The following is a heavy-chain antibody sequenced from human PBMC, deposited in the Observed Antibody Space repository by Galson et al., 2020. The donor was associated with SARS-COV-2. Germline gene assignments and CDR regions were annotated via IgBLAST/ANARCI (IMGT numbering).Heavy chain of an antibody. V-gene: IGHV6-1*01. CDR2: TYYRSKWNN. D-gene: IGHD1-1*01. CDR1: GDNVSSDRAA. Sequence: SQTPSLTCAIPGDNVSSDRAAWNWLRQSPSRGLEWPGRTYYRSKWNNDYAVSMRGRLIINPDTSENQFSLQLDSVTPEDTAVYYCARDPSDWTFFDYWGQGTLVTVSS. J-gene: IGHJ4*02. CDR3: ARDPSDWTFFDY.